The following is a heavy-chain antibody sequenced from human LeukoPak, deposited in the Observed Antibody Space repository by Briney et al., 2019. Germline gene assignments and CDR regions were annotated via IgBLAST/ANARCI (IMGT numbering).Heavy chain of an antibody. CDR2: INHSGST. CDR1: GGSFSGYY. J-gene: IGHJ4*02. V-gene: IGHV4-34*01. Sequence: SETLSLTCAVYGGSFSGYYWSWIRQPPGKGLEWIGEINHSGSTNYNPSLKSRVTISVDTSKNQFSLKLSSVTAADTAVYYCAREHIVVATGFDYWGQGTLVTVSS. D-gene: IGHD2-21*02. CDR3: AREHIVVATGFDY.